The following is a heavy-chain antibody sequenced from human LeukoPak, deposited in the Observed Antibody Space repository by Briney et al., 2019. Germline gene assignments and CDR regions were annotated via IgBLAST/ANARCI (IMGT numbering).Heavy chain of an antibody. D-gene: IGHD6-19*01. Sequence: GGSLRLSCAASGFTFSSYWMHWVRQARGKGLVWVSRISTDGFSTIYADSVKGRFTISRDNSKNTLYLQMNSLRAEDTAVYYCALKGSRGIAVAAPPVGLVYWGQGTLVTVSS. V-gene: IGHV3-74*01. CDR1: GFTFSSYW. CDR2: ISTDGFST. J-gene: IGHJ4*02. CDR3: ALKGSRGIAVAAPPVGLVY.